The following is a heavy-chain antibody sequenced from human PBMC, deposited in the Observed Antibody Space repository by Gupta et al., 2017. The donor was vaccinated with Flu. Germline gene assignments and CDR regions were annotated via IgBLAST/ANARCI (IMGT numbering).Heavy chain of an antibody. CDR3: ARFGYSYGLNI. V-gene: IGHV4-34*01. CDR1: GGSFSGYY. CDR2: INHSGST. J-gene: IGHJ3*02. D-gene: IGHD5-18*01. Sequence: QVQLQQWGAGLLKPSETLSLTCAVYGGSFSGYYWSWIRQPPGKGLEWIGEINHSGSTNYNPSLKSRVTISVDTSKNQFSLKLSSVTAADTAVYYCARFGYSYGLNIWGQGTMVTVSS.